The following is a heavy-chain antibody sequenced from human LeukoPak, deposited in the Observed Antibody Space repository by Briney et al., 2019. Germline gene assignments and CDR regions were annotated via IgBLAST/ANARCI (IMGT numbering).Heavy chain of an antibody. D-gene: IGHD3-22*01. CDR2: INSDGSST. V-gene: IGHV3-74*01. CDR1: GFTFSSYW. J-gene: IGHJ4*02. Sequence: GGSLRLSCAASGFTFSSYWMHWVRQAPGKGLVWVSRINSDGSSTNYADSVKGRFTISRDNAKNTLYLQMTSLRAEDTAVYYCRYYDSSGSQTDYWGQGTLVTVSS. CDR3: RYYDSSGSQTDY.